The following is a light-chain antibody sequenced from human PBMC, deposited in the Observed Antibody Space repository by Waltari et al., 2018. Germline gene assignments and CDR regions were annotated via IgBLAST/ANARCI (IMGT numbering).Light chain of an antibody. CDR1: AADIGGVDF. CDR3: SSYTTGRTLVL. CDR2: DVS. Sequence: QSALIQPASVSGSPGQSITISCSGTAADIGGVDFLSWYQQHPGKTPKLLVYDVSDRPSGVSDLFSASKSGVTASLTISGLQAADEADYYCSSYTTGRTLVLFGGGTKVTVL. J-gene: IGLJ2*01. V-gene: IGLV2-14*03.